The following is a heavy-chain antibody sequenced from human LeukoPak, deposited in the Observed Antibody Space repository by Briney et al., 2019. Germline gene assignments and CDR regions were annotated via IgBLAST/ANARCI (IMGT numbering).Heavy chain of an antibody. CDR3: ARENQLLEAGFDY. D-gene: IGHD2-2*01. CDR1: GYTFTSYY. Sequence: ASVKVSCKASGYTFTSYYMHGVRQAPGQGLDWMGIINTSGGSTSYAQKFQGRVTMTRDTTTSTVYMELRSLRSEDTAVYYCARENQLLEAGFDYWGQGTLVTVSS. J-gene: IGHJ4*02. V-gene: IGHV1-46*01. CDR2: INTSGGST.